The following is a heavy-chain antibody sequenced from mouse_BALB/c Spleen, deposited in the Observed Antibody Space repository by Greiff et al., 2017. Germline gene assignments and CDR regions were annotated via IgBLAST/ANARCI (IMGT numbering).Heavy chain of an antibody. CDR2: ISSGGST. CDR3: ARGRADYDGKAMDY. D-gene: IGHD2-4*01. Sequence: EVQVVESGGGLVKPGGSLKLSCAAYGFTFSSYAMSWVRQTPEKRLEWVASISSGGSTYYPDSVKGRFTISRDNARNILYLQMSSLRSEDTAMYYCARGRADYDGKAMDYWGQGTSVTVSS. CDR1: GFTFSSYA. V-gene: IGHV5-6-5*01. J-gene: IGHJ4*01.